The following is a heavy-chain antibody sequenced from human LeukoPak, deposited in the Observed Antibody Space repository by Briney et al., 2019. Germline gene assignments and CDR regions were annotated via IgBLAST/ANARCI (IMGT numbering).Heavy chain of an antibody. D-gene: IGHD3-3*01. V-gene: IGHV4-59*01. CDR1: GGSISSYY. Sequence: SETLSLTCTVSGGSISSYYWSWIRQPPGKGVEWIGYIYYSGSTNYNPSLKSRVTISVDTSKNQFSLKLSSVTAADTAVYYCARAKLYGDHPFDYWGQGTLVTVSS. J-gene: IGHJ4*02. CDR2: IYYSGST. CDR3: ARAKLYGDHPFDY.